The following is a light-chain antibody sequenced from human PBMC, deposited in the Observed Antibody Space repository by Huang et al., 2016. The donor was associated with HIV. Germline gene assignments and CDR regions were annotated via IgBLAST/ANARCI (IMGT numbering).Light chain of an antibody. CDR1: QSLLHSYGKTY. Sequence: DIVMIQTPLSLSVTPGQSASISCKSSQSLLHSYGKTYLYWYLQKLGQSPRLIIYEVSSSLPRGPDKFSGSGGGTDFTLKISRVEAEDVGVYYYMQGKHFPRTFGQGTKVEIK. CDR3: MQGKHFPRT. V-gene: IGKV2-29*02. J-gene: IGKJ1*01. CDR2: EVS.